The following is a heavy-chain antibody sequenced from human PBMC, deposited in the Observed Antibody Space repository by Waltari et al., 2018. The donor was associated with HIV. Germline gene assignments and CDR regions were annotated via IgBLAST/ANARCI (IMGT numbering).Heavy chain of an antibody. D-gene: IGHD3-10*01. Sequence: GGSLRLSCAASGITFDDYGMSWVRQAPGKGLEWVSGINWNGYSTRYADSVKGRFTISRDNAKNSLYLQMNGLRAEDTALYYCARFGGGRYYGSGSYYNQNYFYNMDVWGQGTTVTVSS. CDR3: ARFGGGRYYGSGSYYNQNYFYNMDV. V-gene: IGHV3-20*04. CDR1: GITFDDYG. CDR2: INWNGYST. J-gene: IGHJ6*02.